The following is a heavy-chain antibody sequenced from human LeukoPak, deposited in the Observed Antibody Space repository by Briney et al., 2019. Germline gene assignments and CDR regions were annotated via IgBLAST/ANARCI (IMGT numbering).Heavy chain of an antibody. J-gene: IGHJ4*02. V-gene: IGHV1-2*02. Sequence: ASVKVSCKASGYSFNDQYIHWVRQAPGQGLEWMGRINPNSGVTNYVQKFQGRVTMTRDTSISTAYMELSRLRSDDTAVYYCARDLDSPYYSSGWTRDYWGQGTLVTVSS. CDR3: ARDLDSPYYSSGWTRDY. CDR2: INPNSGVT. D-gene: IGHD6-19*01. CDR1: GYSFNDQY.